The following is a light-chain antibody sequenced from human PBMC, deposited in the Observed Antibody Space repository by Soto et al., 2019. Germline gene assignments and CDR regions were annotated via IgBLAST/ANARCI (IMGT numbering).Light chain of an antibody. CDR3: HQRQSWPRT. J-gene: IGKJ1*01. Sequence: DIVLTQSPGTLSLSPGERAPLSCRASQSVSSSYLAWYQQKPGQAPRLLIYGASSRATGIPDRFSGSGSGTDFTLTISRLEPEDFALYYCHQRQSWPRTFGQGTKVDIK. V-gene: IGKV3-20*01. CDR1: QSVSSSY. CDR2: GAS.